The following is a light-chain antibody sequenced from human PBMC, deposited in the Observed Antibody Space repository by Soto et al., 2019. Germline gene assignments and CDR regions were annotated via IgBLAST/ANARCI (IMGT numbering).Light chain of an antibody. Sequence: EIVLTQSPGTLSLSPGERVTLSCRASQSVSASYLGWYQQKSGQAPRLLIYATASRATGIPDRFSGSGSGTEFSITISRLEPEDFAVYYCQHFGNSQYTFGQGTKLEIK. CDR3: QHFGNSQYT. V-gene: IGKV3-20*01. CDR1: QSVSASY. CDR2: ATA. J-gene: IGKJ2*01.